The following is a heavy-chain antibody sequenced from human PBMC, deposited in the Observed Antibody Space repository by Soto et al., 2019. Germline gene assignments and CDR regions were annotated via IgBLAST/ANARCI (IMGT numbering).Heavy chain of an antibody. V-gene: IGHV1-69*13. D-gene: IGHD3-16*02. Sequence: SVKVSCKASGGTFSSYAISWVRQAPGQGLEWMGGIIPIFGTANYAQKFQGRVTITADESTSTAYMELSSLRSEDTAVYYCARVVPPRHDYVCGSYRHPSPYGMVVRG. CDR1: GGTFSSYA. CDR3: ARVVPPRHDYVCGSYRHPSPYGMVV. CDR2: IIPIFGTA. J-gene: IGHJ6*04.